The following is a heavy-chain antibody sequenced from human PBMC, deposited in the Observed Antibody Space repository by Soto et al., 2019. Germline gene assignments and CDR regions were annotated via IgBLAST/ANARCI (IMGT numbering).Heavy chain of an antibody. J-gene: IGHJ4*02. CDR1: GFTFSSYG. CDR3: AKPIVGAHSPVFDY. V-gene: IGHV3-30*18. Sequence: GGSLRLSCAASGFTFSSYGMHWVRQAPGKGLEWVAVISYDGSNKYYADSVKGRFTISRDNSKNTLYLQMNSLRAEDTAVYYCAKPIVGAHSPVFDYWGQGTLVTVSS. D-gene: IGHD1-26*01. CDR2: ISYDGSNK.